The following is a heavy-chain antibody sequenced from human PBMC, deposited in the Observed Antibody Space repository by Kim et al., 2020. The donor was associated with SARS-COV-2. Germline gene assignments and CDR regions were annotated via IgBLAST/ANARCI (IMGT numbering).Heavy chain of an antibody. CDR2: FYYGGNT. J-gene: IGHJ5*02. CDR1: GGSISSGNYF. Sequence: SETLSLTCTVSGGSISSGNYFWGWIRQPPGQGLEGIGNFYYGGNTYYSPSLKSRVTMSADTSKNQFSLRLRSVTAADTAVYYCARPHSGRGGGTWFDPWGQGTLVTVSS. CDR3: ARPHSGRGGGTWFDP. V-gene: IGHV4-39*01. D-gene: IGHD1-26*01.